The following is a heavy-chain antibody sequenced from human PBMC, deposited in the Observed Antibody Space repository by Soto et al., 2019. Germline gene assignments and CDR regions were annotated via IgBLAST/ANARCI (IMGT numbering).Heavy chain of an antibody. CDR3: ARDYYRFNSGYGFSMDV. J-gene: IGHJ6*02. CDR2: ISYDGSNK. Sequence: QVQLVESGGGVVQPGRSLRLSCAASGFTFSSYAMHWVRQAPGKGLEWVAVISYDGSNKYYADSVKGRFTIPRDNSKKTLYLQRTSLRAGDTAVYYCARDYYRFNSGYGFSMDVWGQGTTVTVSS. V-gene: IGHV3-30-3*01. CDR1: GFTFSSYA. D-gene: IGHD5-12*01.